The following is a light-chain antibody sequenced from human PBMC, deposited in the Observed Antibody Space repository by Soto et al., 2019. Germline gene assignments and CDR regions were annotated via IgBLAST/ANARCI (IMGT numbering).Light chain of an antibody. CDR3: QHSYSTTIT. J-gene: IGKJ5*01. CDR1: QSISSY. V-gene: IGKV1-39*01. CDR2: AAS. Sequence: DIQMTQSPSSLSASVGDRVTITCRASQSISSYLKWYQQKPGKAPNLLIYAASSLQSGVPSRFSGSGSGTDFTLTIRSLQTDDFANYYCQHSYSTTITSGQGTRLEIK.